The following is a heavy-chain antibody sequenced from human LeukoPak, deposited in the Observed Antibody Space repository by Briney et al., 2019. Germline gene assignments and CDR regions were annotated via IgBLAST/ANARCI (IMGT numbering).Heavy chain of an antibody. Sequence: GGSLRLSCAASGFTFSSFAISWVRQGPGKGLEWVACISGRGDGTSYADSVKGRFTISRDNTKNTLYLQMNSLRAEDTAVYYCAKAEYCSSTTCYAFDVWGQGTMVTVSS. J-gene: IGHJ3*01. CDR2: ISGRGDGT. CDR3: AKAEYCSSTTCYAFDV. V-gene: IGHV3-23*01. CDR1: GFTFSSFA. D-gene: IGHD2-2*01.